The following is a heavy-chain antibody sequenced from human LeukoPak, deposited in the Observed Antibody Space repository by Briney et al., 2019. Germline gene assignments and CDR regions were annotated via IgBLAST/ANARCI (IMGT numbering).Heavy chain of an antibody. J-gene: IGHJ4*02. CDR2: ISASGSNI. Sequence: GGSLKLSCAASGFPFSSYSMNWVRQAPGKGLEWVSYISASGSNIYYLDSVKGRFTVSRDNAMNSLFLQMDRPRAEDTAVYYCVRVKGTYFDFWGQGTLVTVSS. D-gene: IGHD1-1*01. V-gene: IGHV3-48*01. CDR1: GFPFSSYS. CDR3: VRVKGTYFDF.